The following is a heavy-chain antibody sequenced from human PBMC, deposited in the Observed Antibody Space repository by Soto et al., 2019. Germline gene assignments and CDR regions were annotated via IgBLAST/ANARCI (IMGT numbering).Heavy chain of an antibody. CDR2: ISSSSSYI. D-gene: IGHD4-17*01. V-gene: IGHV3-21*01. CDR3: ARDFTVADAFDI. Sequence: PGGSLRLSCAASGFTFSSYSMNWVRQAPGKGLEWVSSISSSSSYIYYADSVKGRFTTSRDNAKNSLYLQMNSLRAEDTAVYYCARDFTVADAFDIWGQGTMVTRLL. J-gene: IGHJ3*02. CDR1: GFTFSSYS.